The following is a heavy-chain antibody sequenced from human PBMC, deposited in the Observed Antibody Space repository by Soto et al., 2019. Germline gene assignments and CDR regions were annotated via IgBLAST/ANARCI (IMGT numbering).Heavy chain of an antibody. V-gene: IGHV1-58*01. CDR2: IVVGSGNT. D-gene: IGHD2-21*02. CDR3: AADQEAYCGGDCYSR. Sequence: QMQLVQSGPEVKKPGTSVKVSCKASGFTFTSSAVQWVRQARGQRLEWIGWIVVGSGNTNYAQKFQERVTITRDMSTRTAYMELSSLRSEDTAVYYCAADQEAYCGGDCYSRWGQGTLVTVSS. J-gene: IGHJ4*02. CDR1: GFTFTSSA.